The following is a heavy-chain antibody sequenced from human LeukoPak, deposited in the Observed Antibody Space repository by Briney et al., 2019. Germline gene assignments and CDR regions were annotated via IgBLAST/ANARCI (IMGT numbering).Heavy chain of an antibody. CDR2: INTNTGDP. J-gene: IGHJ6*03. D-gene: IGHD3-16*02. CDR1: GYTFTAYA. Sequence: ASVKVSCKASGYTFTAYAMNWVRQAPGQGLEWMGWINTNTGDPTFAQGFAGRFVFSLDTSVSTAYLQISSLKAEDTAVYYCARGSGVGWGGVISYYYYYYMDVWGKGTTVTVSS. CDR3: ARGSGVGWGGVISYYYYYYMDV. V-gene: IGHV7-4-1*02.